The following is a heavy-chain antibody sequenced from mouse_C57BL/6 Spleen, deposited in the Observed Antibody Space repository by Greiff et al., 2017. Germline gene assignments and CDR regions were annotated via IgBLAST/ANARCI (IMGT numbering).Heavy chain of an antibody. CDR3: ARRGDYSNYDWYFDV. V-gene: IGHV1-72*01. J-gene: IGHJ1*03. Sequence: QVQLQQPGAELVKPGASVKLSCKASGYTFTSYWMHWVKQRPGRGLEWIGRIDPNSGGTKSNEKFKSKATLTVDKPSSTAYMQLSSRTSEDSAVYYCARRGDYSNYDWYFDVWGTGTTVTVSS. CDR2: IDPNSGGT. CDR1: GYTFTSYW. D-gene: IGHD2-5*01.